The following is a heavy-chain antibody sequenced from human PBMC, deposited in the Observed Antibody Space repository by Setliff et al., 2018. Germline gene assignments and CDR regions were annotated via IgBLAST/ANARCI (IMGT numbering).Heavy chain of an antibody. D-gene: IGHD2-15*01. CDR2: IQSTGNT. J-gene: IGHJ6*03. V-gene: IGHV4-61*02. Sequence: SETLSLTCTVSGVSFGSGTYYWSWIRQPAGKGLEWIGLIQSTGNTNYNPSLQSRVTISIDTSKNQFSLKMSSVTAADTAMYYCARGCAAGACYSDYYYYMDVWGKGTTVTVSS. CDR3: ARGCAAGACYSDYYYYMDV. CDR1: GVSFGSGTYY.